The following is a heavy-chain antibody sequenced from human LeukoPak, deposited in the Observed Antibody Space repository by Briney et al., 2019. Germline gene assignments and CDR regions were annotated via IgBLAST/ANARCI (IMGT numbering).Heavy chain of an antibody. CDR2: IKSKTDGGTT. V-gene: IGHV3-15*07. CDR3: TTDYYGSGSYYDTDY. Sequence: PGGSLRLSCVASGLTFADAWMNWVRQAPGKGLEWVGRIKSKTDGGTTDYAAPVKGRFTISRDDSKNTLYLQMNSLKTEDTAVYYCTTDYYGSGSYYDTDYWGQGTLVTVSS. D-gene: IGHD3-10*01. J-gene: IGHJ4*02. CDR1: GLTFADAW.